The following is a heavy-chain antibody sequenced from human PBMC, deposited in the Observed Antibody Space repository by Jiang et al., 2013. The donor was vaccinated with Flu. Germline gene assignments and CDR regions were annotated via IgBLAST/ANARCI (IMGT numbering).Heavy chain of an antibody. V-gene: IGHV2-26*01. J-gene: IGHJ5*02. CDR2: IFSNDEK. Sequence: KPTQTLTLTCTVSGFSLSNARMGVSWIRQPPGKALEWLAHIFSNDEKSYSTSLKSRLTISKDTSKSQVVLTMTNMDPVDTATYYCALPSGSYWFDPWGQGTLVTVSS. CDR3: ALPSGSYWFDP. D-gene: IGHD1-26*01. CDR1: GFSLSNARMG.